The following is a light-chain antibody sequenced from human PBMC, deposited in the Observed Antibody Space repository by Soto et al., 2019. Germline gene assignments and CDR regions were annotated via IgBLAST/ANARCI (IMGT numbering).Light chain of an antibody. J-gene: IGKJ1*01. Sequence: EIVLTQSPGTLSLSPGERATLSCRASQSVRAYYLAWYQQKPGQAPRLLISGATTRATGIPDRFSCSGSGTDFTLTINRLEPEDCAVYYCQQYSDSPRTFGQGTKVEIK. CDR2: GAT. V-gene: IGKV3-20*01. CDR1: QSVRAYY. CDR3: QQYSDSPRT.